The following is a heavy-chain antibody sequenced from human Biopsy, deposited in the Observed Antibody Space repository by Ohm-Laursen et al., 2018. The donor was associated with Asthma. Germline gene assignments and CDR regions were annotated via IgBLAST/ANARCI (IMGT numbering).Heavy chain of an antibody. V-gene: IGHV4-39*01. CDR3: VRGSSSWHHGPFHYYYGLDV. J-gene: IGHJ6*02. CDR1: SGSGGYMRSGNYY. CDR2: IYYSGTT. D-gene: IGHD6-13*01. Sequence: TLSLTCSLSSGSGGYMRSGNYYWGWIRQPPGKGLEWIGSIYYSGTTYYNPSLEGRVTVSEDTSKNQFSLKLTSGPAADTAVYYCVRGSSSWHHGPFHYYYGLDVWGQGTTATVSS.